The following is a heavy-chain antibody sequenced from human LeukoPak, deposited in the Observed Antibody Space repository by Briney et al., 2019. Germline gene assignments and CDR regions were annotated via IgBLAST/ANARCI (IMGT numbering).Heavy chain of an antibody. CDR2: IYYSGST. J-gene: IGHJ4*02. CDR3: ARHRPGPGDTAMVSFDY. D-gene: IGHD5-18*01. CDR1: GGSFSGYY. Sequence: SETLSLTCAVYGGSFSGYYWGWIRQPPGKGLEWIGSIYYSGSTYYNPSLKSRVTISVDTSKNQFSLKLSSVTAADTAVYYCARHRPGPGDTAMVSFDYWGQGTLVTVSS. V-gene: IGHV4-39*01.